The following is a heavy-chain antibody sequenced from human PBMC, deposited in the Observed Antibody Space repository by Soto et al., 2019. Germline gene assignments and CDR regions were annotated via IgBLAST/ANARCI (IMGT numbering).Heavy chain of an antibody. Sequence: GGSLRLSCAASGFMFSDFAMTWVRQVPGKGLEWVAVISYDGSNKYYADSVKGRFTISRDNSKNTLYLQMNSLRAEDTAVYYCAKVLEGYSSSKYYYYGMDVWGQGTTVTVSS. J-gene: IGHJ6*02. D-gene: IGHD6-13*01. V-gene: IGHV3-30*18. CDR3: AKVLEGYSSSKYYYYGMDV. CDR2: ISYDGSNK. CDR1: GFMFSDFA.